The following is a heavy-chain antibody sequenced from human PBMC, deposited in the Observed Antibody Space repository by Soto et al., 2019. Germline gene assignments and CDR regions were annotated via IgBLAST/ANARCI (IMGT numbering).Heavy chain of an antibody. CDR3: ASDRFRGTYYLRGVTYFFEE. V-gene: IGHV3-7*03. CDR1: GLTFTDYW. Sequence: LRLSCVTYGLTFTDYWMSWVRQAPGKGLEWVANIKQDESEKNYLDSVKGRFTISRDNAKNSLYLQMNSLRAEDTAVYYCASDRFRGTYYLRGVTYFFEEWGQGAPVTV. J-gene: IGHJ4*02. D-gene: IGHD1-26*01. CDR2: IKQDESEK.